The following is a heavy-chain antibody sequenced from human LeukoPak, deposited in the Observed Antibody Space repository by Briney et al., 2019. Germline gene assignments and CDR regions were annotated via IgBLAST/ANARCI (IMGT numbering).Heavy chain of an antibody. CDR1: GYTFTSYY. D-gene: IGHD5-18*01. V-gene: IGHV1-46*01. Sequence: ASVKVSCKASGYTFTSYYMHWVRQAPGQGLEWMGIINPSGGSTSYAQNFQGRVTITADESTSTAYMELSSLRSEDTAVYYCARDGHLGYKYYFDYWGQGTLVTVSS. CDR2: INPSGGST. J-gene: IGHJ4*02. CDR3: ARDGHLGYKYYFDY.